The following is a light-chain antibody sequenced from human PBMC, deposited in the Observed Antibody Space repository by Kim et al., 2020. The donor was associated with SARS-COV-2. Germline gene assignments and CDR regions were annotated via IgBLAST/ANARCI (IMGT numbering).Light chain of an antibody. Sequence: EIVMTQSPATLSASPGERATLSCRASQSLSSNLAWYQQTPGQPPRLLIYGAYTRATGIPARYSGSGSGTEFTLTISSLQSEDFAVYYCQQYHNWPPFTFGQGTKLEI. CDR1: QSLSSN. J-gene: IGKJ2*01. CDR2: GAY. V-gene: IGKV3-15*01. CDR3: QQYHNWPPFT.